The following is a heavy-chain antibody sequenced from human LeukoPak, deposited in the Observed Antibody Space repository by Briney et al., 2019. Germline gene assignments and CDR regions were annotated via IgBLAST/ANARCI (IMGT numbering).Heavy chain of an antibody. CDR1: GSTFSSYS. Sequence: PGGSLRLSCAASGSTFSSYSMLWVRQAPGKGLEWASYISSSSSTIYYADSVKGRFTISRDNAKNSLYLQMNTLRAEDTAVYYCARPSSSWYYFDYWGQGTLVTVSS. CDR3: ARPSSSWYYFDY. V-gene: IGHV3-48*01. D-gene: IGHD6-13*01. J-gene: IGHJ4*02. CDR2: ISSSSSTI.